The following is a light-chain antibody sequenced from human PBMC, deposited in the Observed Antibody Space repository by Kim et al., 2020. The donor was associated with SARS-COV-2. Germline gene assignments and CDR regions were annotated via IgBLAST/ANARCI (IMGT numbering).Light chain of an antibody. CDR3: VLYVRSGLWV. Sequence: GGTVTLTCGLRSGSVSTNYYPSWYQQTPGQAPRTLIYNTNTRSSGVPDRFSGSILGNKAALTITGAQADDESDYYCVLYVRSGLWVFGGGTQLTVL. V-gene: IGLV8-61*01. J-gene: IGLJ3*02. CDR1: SGSVSTNYY. CDR2: NTN.